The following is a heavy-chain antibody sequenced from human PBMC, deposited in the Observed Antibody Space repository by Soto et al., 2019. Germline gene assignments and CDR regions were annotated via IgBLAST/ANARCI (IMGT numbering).Heavy chain of an antibody. Sequence: ASETLSLTCTVSGGSISSGGYSWTWLRQSPGKGLEWIGYTYQSGSAFYNPSPKSRVTISVDRSKNQFSLNLTSVTAADTAVYYCSRDYYGMDVWGQGTTVTVSS. J-gene: IGHJ6*02. CDR2: TYQSGSA. CDR3: SRDYYGMDV. CDR1: GGSISSGGYS. V-gene: IGHV4-30-2*06.